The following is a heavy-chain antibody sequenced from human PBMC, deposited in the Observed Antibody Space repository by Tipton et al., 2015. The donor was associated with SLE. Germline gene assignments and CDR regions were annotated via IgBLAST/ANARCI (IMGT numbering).Heavy chain of an antibody. V-gene: IGHV4-59*01. D-gene: IGHD3-10*01. CDR3: ARVRGRGYFQH. Sequence: TLSLTCTVSGGSISSYYWSWIRQPPGKGLEWIGNIYYSGSTNYNPSLKSRVTISVNTSKNQFSRKLSSVTAAEPAVYYCARVRGRGYFQHWGQGTLVTVSS. CDR2: IYYSGST. CDR1: GGSISSYY. J-gene: IGHJ1*01.